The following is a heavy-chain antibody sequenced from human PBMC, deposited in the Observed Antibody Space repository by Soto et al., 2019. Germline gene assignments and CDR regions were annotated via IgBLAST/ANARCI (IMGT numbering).Heavy chain of an antibody. J-gene: IGHJ3*02. Sequence: ASVKVSCKASGGTFSSYAISWVRQAPGQGLEWMGGIIPIFGTANYAQKFQGRVTITADESTSTAYMELSSLGSEDTAVYYCARYSANWGPPSTWIGSQDAFDIWGQVTMVTVSS. CDR1: GGTFSSYA. CDR3: ARYSANWGPPSTWIGSQDAFDI. V-gene: IGHV1-69*13. D-gene: IGHD7-27*01. CDR2: IIPIFGTA.